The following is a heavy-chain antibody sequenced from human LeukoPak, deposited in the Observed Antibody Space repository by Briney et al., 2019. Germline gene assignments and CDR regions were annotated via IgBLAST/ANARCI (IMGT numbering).Heavy chain of an antibody. Sequence: GASVKVSCKASGYTFTGYYMHWVRQAPGQGLEWMGWINPNSGGTNYAQKFQGRVTMTRDTSISTAYMELSRLRSDDTAVYYCATLTPLKIAAAEGPYYYYYMDVWGKGTTVTVSS. CDR2: INPNSGGT. V-gene: IGHV1-2*02. CDR1: GYTFTGYY. J-gene: IGHJ6*03. CDR3: ATLTPLKIAAAEGPYYYYYMDV. D-gene: IGHD6-13*01.